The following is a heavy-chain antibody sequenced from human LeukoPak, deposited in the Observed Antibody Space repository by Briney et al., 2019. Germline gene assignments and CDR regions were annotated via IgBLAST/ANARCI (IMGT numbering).Heavy chain of an antibody. D-gene: IGHD3-10*02. V-gene: IGHV4-59*01. J-gene: IGHJ4*02. Sequence: SETLSLTCTVSGGSISSYYRSWIRQPPGKGLEWIGYICYSGSTNYNPSLKSRVTISVDTSKNQFSLKLSSVTAADTAVYYCARYVRRRNLLFYYWDQGTLLTVSS. CDR3: ARYVRRRNLLFYY. CDR1: GGSISSYY. CDR2: ICYSGST.